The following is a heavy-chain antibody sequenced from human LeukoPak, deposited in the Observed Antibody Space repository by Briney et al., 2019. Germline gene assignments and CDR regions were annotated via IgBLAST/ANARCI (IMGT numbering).Heavy chain of an antibody. CDR1: GGSISSSSYY. J-gene: IGHJ4*02. CDR3: ARVGAYYYGSGSYYTFDY. CDR2: IYYSGST. D-gene: IGHD3-10*01. V-gene: IGHV4-39*07. Sequence: SETLSLTCTVSGGSISSSSYYWGWIRQPPGKGLEWIVSIYYSGSTYYNPSLKSRVTISVDTSKNQFSLKLSSVTAADPAVYYCARVGAYYYGSGSYYTFDYWGQGTLVTVSS.